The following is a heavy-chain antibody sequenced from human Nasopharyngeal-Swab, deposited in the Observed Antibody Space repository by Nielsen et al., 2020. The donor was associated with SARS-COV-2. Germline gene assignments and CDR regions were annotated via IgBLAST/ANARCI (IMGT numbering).Heavy chain of an antibody. CDR1: GFTFSDYY. J-gene: IGHJ4*02. V-gene: IGHV3-11*01. Sequence: GGSLRLSCAASGFTFSDYYMSWIRQARGKGLEGVSYISSSGSTIYYADSVKGRFTISRDNAKNSLYLQMNSLRAEDTAVYYCARGKAAAGYYFDYWGQGTLVTVSS. CDR2: ISSSGSTI. CDR3: ARGKAAAGYYFDY. D-gene: IGHD6-13*01.